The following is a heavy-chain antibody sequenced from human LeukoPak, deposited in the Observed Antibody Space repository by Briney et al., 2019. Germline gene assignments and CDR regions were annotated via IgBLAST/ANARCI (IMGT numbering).Heavy chain of an antibody. CDR1: GFTFSDYY. V-gene: IGHV3-11*05. CDR2: ISSSSSYT. CDR3: ARAATYYDILTGAPGYYGMDV. D-gene: IGHD3-9*01. Sequence: GGSLGLSCAASGFTFSDYYMSWIRQAPGKGLEWVSYISSSSSYTNYADSVKGRFTISRDNAKNSLYLQMNSLRAEDTAVYYCARAATYYDILTGAPGYYGMDVWGQGTTVTVSS. J-gene: IGHJ6*02.